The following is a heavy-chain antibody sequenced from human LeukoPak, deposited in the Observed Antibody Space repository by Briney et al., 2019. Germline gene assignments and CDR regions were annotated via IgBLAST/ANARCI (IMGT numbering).Heavy chain of an antibody. CDR2: IYYSGST. CDR3: ARGLVGIGYYYYYMDV. J-gene: IGHJ6*03. CDR1: GGSISSYY. V-gene: IGHV4-59*01. D-gene: IGHD6-19*01. Sequence: SETLSLTCTVSGGSISSYYWSWIRQPPGKGLEWIGYIYYSGSTNYNPSLKSRVTISVDTSKNQFSLKLSSVTAADTAVYYCARGLVGIGYYYYYMDVWGKGTTVTISS.